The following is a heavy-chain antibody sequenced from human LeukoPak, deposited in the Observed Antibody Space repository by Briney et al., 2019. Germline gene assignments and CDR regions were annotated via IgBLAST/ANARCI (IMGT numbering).Heavy chain of an antibody. CDR1: GGSISSYY. CDR2: TYYSGST. CDR3: GRTTEGYCSSASCFGFSYSYYMDV. V-gene: IGHV4-59*01. Sequence: SETLSLTCTVSGGSISSYYWSWIRQPPGKGLEWIGYTYYSGSTNYNPSLKSRVTISVDTSKNQFSLKLSSVIAADTAVYYCGRTTEGYCSSASCFGFSYSYYMDVWGKGTTVTISS. D-gene: IGHD2-2*01. J-gene: IGHJ6*03.